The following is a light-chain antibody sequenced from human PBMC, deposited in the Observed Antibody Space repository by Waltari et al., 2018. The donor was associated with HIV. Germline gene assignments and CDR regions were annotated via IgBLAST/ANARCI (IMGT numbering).Light chain of an antibody. Sequence: DIVMTQSPKSLAVSLGERATINCWSSRTILYSSNNQNYLAWYQQKPGQSPNVLIYWASTRASGVPDRFSGSGSGTNFSLTISSLQTEDVALYYCQQYYTIGPSFGGGTKVEIK. CDR3: QQYYTIGPS. CDR1: RTILYSSNNQNY. CDR2: WAS. J-gene: IGKJ4*01. V-gene: IGKV4-1*01.